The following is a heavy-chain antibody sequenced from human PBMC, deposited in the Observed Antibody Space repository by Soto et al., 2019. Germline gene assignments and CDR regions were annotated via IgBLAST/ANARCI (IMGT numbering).Heavy chain of an antibody. Sequence: PGESLKISCKGSGYSFTNYWIAWVRQMPGKGLEWMGITHPGDSDTRYSPSFQGQVTISADKSITTAYLQWSSLKASDTAIYYCARRQFVSGWYSLDYWGRGSLVTV. D-gene: IGHD6-19*01. CDR2: THPGDSDT. CDR1: GYSFTNYW. CDR3: ARRQFVSGWYSLDY. V-gene: IGHV5-51*01. J-gene: IGHJ4*02.